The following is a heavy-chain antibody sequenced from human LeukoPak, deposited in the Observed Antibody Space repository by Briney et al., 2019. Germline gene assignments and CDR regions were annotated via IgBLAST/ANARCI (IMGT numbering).Heavy chain of an antibody. V-gene: IGHV4-4*02. J-gene: IGHJ3*02. CDR2: MYLSGTT. Sequence: SETLSLTCTVSGDSINSLDLWSWVRQPPGKGLEWIGEMYLSGTTHSNPSVKSRVTISIDKSKNQFFLNLSSVTAADTAVYYCARVSGYPRDAFDIWGQGTMVTVSS. CDR3: ARVSGYPRDAFDI. D-gene: IGHD5-12*01. CDR1: GDSINSLDL.